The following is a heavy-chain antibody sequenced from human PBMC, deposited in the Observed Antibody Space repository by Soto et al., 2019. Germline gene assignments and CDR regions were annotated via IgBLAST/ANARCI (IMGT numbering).Heavy chain of an antibody. D-gene: IGHD3-10*01. CDR3: AHSRWAWFGGNNWFDP. J-gene: IGHJ5*02. V-gene: IGHV2-5*02. CDR2: IYWDDDK. Sequence: QITLKESGPTLVKPTQTLTLTCTFSGFSLSTSGVGVGWIRQPPGKALEWLALIYWDDDKRYSPSLKSRLTITKDTSKNQVVLTMTNTDPVDTATYYCAHSRWAWFGGNNWFDPWGQGTLVTVSS. CDR1: GFSLSTSGVG.